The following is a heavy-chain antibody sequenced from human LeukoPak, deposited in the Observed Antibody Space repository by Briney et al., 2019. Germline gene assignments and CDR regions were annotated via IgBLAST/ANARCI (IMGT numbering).Heavy chain of an antibody. J-gene: IGHJ4*02. CDR1: GYSISSGYY. CDR3: ARVGGYSYGLYYFDY. V-gene: IGHV4-38-2*02. Sequence: SETLSLTCTVSGYSISSGYYWGWIRQPPGKGREWIGRSYHSGSTYYNPSLKSRVTISVDTSKNQFSLKLSSVTAADTAVYYCARVGGYSYGLYYFDYWGQGTLVTVSS. CDR2: SYHSGST. D-gene: IGHD5-18*01.